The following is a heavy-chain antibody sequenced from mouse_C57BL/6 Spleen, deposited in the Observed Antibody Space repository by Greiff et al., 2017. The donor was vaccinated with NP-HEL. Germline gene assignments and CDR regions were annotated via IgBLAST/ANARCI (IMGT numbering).Heavy chain of an antibody. CDR3: ARCNGDYYAMDY. D-gene: IGHD2-1*01. Sequence: EVQLVESGPELVKPGASVKMSCKASGYTFTDYNMHWVKQSHGKSLEWIGYINPNNGGTSYNQKFKGKATLTVNKSSSTAYMELRSLTSEDSAVYYCARCNGDYYAMDYWGQGTSVTVSS. CDR2: INPNNGGT. V-gene: IGHV1-22*01. J-gene: IGHJ4*01. CDR1: GYTFTDYN.